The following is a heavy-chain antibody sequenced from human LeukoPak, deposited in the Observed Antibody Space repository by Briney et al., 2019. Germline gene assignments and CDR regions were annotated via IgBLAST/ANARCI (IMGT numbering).Heavy chain of an antibody. Sequence: ASVKVSCKASGYTFTSYGISWVRPAPGQGLEWMGWISTYNGNTHYAQKLQGRATMTTDTSTSTAYMELRSLRSDDTAVYYCARSSLAVAGRVFDYWGQGTLVTLSS. CDR2: ISTYNGNT. D-gene: IGHD6-19*01. CDR3: ARSSLAVAGRVFDY. J-gene: IGHJ4*02. CDR1: GYTFTSYG. V-gene: IGHV1-18*01.